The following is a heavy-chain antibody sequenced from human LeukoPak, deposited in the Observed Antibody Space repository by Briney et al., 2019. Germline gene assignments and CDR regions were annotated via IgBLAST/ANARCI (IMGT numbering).Heavy chain of an antibody. V-gene: IGHV3-53*01. CDR1: GLTVSSGY. CDR2: IYNDGST. Sequence: PGGSLRLSCAASGLTVSSGYMSWVRQAPGKGLEWVSIIYNDGSTYYADSMKGRFTISRDNSKNTLYLQVNSLRAEDTAMYYCARNILFAFDIWGQGTMATVSS. CDR3: ARNILFAFDI. J-gene: IGHJ3*02.